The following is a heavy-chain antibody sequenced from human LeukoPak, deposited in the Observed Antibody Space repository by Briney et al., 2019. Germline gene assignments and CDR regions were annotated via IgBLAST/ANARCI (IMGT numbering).Heavy chain of an antibody. J-gene: IGHJ4*02. CDR2: IRYDGSNK. V-gene: IGHV3-30*02. Sequence: TGGSLRLSCAASGFTFSSYGMHWVRQAPGKGLEWVAFIRYDGSNKYYADSVKGRFTISRDNSKNTLYLQMNSLRAEDTAVNYCAKDYYGSGSIGDNWGQGTLVTVSS. CDR3: AKDYYGSGSIGDN. CDR1: GFTFSSYG. D-gene: IGHD3-10*01.